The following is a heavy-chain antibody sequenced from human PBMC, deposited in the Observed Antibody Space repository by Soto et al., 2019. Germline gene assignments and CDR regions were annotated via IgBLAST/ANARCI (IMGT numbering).Heavy chain of an antibody. CDR1: GYTLSSYG. D-gene: IGHD2-15*01. CDR2: ITTYNGDT. V-gene: IGHV1-18*01. Sequence: AASVKVSCKASGYTLSSYGIAWVRQAPGQGLEWMGWITTYNGDTNYEQKLQGRATMTTDTATNTAYMELRSLTSDDSASYYCAREGCSGGSCYSAFDFWGQGTLVTVSS. J-gene: IGHJ4*02. CDR3: AREGCSGGSCYSAFDF.